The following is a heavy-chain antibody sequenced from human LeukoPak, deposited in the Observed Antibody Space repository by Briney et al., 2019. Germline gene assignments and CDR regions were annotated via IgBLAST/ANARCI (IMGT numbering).Heavy chain of an antibody. V-gene: IGHV4-34*01. J-gene: IGHJ5*02. CDR1: GGSFSGYY. D-gene: IGHD3-3*01. Sequence: SETLSLTCAVYGGSFSGYYWSWIRQPPGKGLEWIGEINHSGSTNYNPSLKSRVTISVDTSRNQFSLKLSSVTAADTAVYYCARDHLANLASRLFDPWGQGTLVTVSS. CDR2: INHSGST. CDR3: ARDHLANLASRLFDP.